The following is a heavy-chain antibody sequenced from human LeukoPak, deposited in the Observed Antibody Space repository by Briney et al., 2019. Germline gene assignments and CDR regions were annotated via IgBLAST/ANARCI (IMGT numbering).Heavy chain of an antibody. CDR2: IYYSGST. CDR3: AGFIAAAGTPTPMLAFDI. J-gene: IGHJ3*02. CDR1: CDSISSYY. D-gene: IGHD6-13*01. Sequence: PSETLSLICTVSCDSISSYYWSWIRQPPGKGLEWIGYIYYSGSTNYNPSLKSRVTISVDTSKNQFSLKLSSVTAADTAVYYCAGFIAAAGTPTPMLAFDIWGQGTMVTVSS. V-gene: IGHV4-59*08.